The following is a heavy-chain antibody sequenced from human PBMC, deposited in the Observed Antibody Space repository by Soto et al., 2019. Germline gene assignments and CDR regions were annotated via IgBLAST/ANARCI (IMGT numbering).Heavy chain of an antibody. CDR2: SNYGGPT. CDR1: GGAINSTVYY. J-gene: IGHJ6*02. CDR3: ARPGDYSTSVYYYYGMDV. Sequence: PSETLSLTCTVSGGAINSTVYYWGWIRQPPGKGLEWIGSSNYGGPTYYSPSLQNRVTISLDTAKNHFSLNLRSVTAADTAVYYCARPGDYSTSVYYYYGMDVWGQGTTVTVSS. D-gene: IGHD6-13*01. V-gene: IGHV4-39*01.